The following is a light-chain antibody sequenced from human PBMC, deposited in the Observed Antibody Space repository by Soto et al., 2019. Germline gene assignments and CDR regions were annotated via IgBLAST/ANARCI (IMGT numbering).Light chain of an antibody. Sequence: EIVMTQSPATLSVSPGERATLSCRASQSVSSILAWYQQKPGQAPRLLIYGASTRATGIPARFSGSRSGTEFTLTISSLQSEDFAVYYCQQYNNWPALTFGGGTKVEIK. J-gene: IGKJ4*01. CDR2: GAS. CDR1: QSVSSI. CDR3: QQYNNWPALT. V-gene: IGKV3-15*01.